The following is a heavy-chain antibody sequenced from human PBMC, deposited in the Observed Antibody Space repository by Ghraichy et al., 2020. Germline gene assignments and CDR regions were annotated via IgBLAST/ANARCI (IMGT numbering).Heavy chain of an antibody. Sequence: GGSLRLSCAASGFTFSSYAMHWVRQAPGKGLEWVAVISYDGSNKYYADSVKGRFTISRDNSKNTLYLQMNSLRAEDTAVYYCARETGYSYGFFDYWGQGTLVTVSS. CDR3: ARETGYSYGFFDY. D-gene: IGHD5-18*01. J-gene: IGHJ4*02. CDR1: GFTFSSYA. V-gene: IGHV3-30-3*01. CDR2: ISYDGSNK.